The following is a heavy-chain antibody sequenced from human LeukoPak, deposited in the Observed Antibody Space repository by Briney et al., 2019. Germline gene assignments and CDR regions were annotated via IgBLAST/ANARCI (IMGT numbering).Heavy chain of an antibody. D-gene: IGHD4-23*01. V-gene: IGHV3-23*01. CDR3: AKHVTRVVYSRLFDP. J-gene: IGHJ5*02. Sequence: GGSLRLSCAASGFTFSSYAMSWVRQAPGKGLEWVSAISGSGGGTYYADSVKGRFTISRDNSKNTLYLQMNSLRAEDTAVYYCAKHVTRVVYSRLFDPWGQGTLVTVSS. CDR2: ISGSGGGT. CDR1: GFTFSSYA.